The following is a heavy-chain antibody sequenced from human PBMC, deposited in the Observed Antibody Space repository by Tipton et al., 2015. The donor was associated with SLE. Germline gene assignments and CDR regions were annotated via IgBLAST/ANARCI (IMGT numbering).Heavy chain of an antibody. Sequence: TLSLTCTVSGASISSSSYYWVWIRQPPGRGLEWIGSIYYTGSTYYNPSLKSRVTMSVDTSKNTLYLQMNSLTAADTAVYYCARADYWAPHDAFGMWGQGTMVTVSS. V-gene: IGHV4-39*01. D-gene: IGHD4-11*01. CDR1: GASISSSSYY. CDR2: IYYTGST. J-gene: IGHJ3*02. CDR3: ARADYWAPHDAFGM.